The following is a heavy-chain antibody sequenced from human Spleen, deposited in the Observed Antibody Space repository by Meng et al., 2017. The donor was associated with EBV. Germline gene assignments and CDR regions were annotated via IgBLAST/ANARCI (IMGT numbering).Heavy chain of an antibody. Sequence: VQLQESGQRLVRPSQTLSLTCAVSGGSISTGGYFWSWIRQPPGKGLEWIGYIYYSGDTYYSPSLKSRLTVSVDRSKNQFSLKLTSVTAADTAVYYCARGSWGGYFNYFDPWGQGTLVTVSS. V-gene: IGHV4-30-4*01. CDR1: GGSISTGGYF. J-gene: IGHJ5*02. CDR3: ARGSWGGYFNYFDP. D-gene: IGHD3-3*01. CDR2: IYYSGDT.